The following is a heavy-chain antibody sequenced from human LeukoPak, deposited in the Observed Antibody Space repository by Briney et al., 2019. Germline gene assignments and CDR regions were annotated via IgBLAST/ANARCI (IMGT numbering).Heavy chain of an antibody. CDR3: ARFGYSGWNIEN. V-gene: IGHV3-7*01. CDR1: GFSFRDFW. CDR2: INQGGGAK. J-gene: IGHJ4*02. D-gene: IGHD6-19*01. Sequence: GGSLRLSCAASGFSFRDFWMTRVRQAPGQGLEWVANINQGGGAKYYVDSVKGRFTSSRDDAESSLDLQMNRLTDEDTAVYFCARFGYSGWNIENWGQGTLVTVSS.